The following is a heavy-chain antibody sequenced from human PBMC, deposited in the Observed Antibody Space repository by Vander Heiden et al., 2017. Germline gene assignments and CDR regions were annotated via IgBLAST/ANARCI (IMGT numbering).Heavy chain of an antibody. V-gene: IGHV4-39*01. CDR1: GGSISSSSYY. Sequence: QLQLQESGPGLVKPSATLSLTCTVSGGSISSSSYYWGWIRQPPGKGLEWIGSIYYTGKTYNKPSLKSRVTISVDTSKNQFSLKVSSVTAADTAVYYCARQGDYGDYYFDLWGQGTLVTVSS. J-gene: IGHJ4*02. CDR2: IYYTGKT. CDR3: ARQGDYGDYYFDL. D-gene: IGHD4-17*01.